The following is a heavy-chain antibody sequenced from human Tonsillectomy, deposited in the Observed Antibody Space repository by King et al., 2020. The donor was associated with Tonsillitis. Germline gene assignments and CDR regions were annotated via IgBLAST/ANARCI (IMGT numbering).Heavy chain of an antibody. CDR2: IYSGGST. V-gene: IGHV3-66*01. D-gene: IGHD3-22*01. Sequence: VQLVESGGGLVQPGGSLRLSCAASGFTVSSKYMSWVRQAPGKGLEWVSVIYSGGSTYYADSVKGRFTISRDNSKNTLYLHMNSLRAEDTAVYYCARDYDSSGYYDYWGQGTLVTVSS. J-gene: IGHJ4*02. CDR3: ARDYDSSGYYDY. CDR1: GFTVSSKY.